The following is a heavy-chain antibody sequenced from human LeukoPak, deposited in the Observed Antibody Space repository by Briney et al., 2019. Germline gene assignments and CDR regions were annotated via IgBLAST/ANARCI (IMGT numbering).Heavy chain of an antibody. D-gene: IGHD6-19*01. V-gene: IGHV4-59*01. CDR2: IYYSGST. CDR1: GGSISSYY. Sequence: SETLSLTCTVSGGSISSYYWSWIRQPPGKGLEWIGYIYYSGSTNYNPSLKSRVTISVDTSKNQFSLKLSSVTAADTAVYYCAREGQWRYYFDYWGQGTLVTVSS. J-gene: IGHJ4*02. CDR3: AREGQWRYYFDY.